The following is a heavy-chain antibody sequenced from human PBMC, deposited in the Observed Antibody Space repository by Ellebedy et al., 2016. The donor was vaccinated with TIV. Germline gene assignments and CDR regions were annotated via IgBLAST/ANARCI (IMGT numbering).Heavy chain of an antibody. CDR1: GFAFSTYA. CDR3: ANNWNVDY. J-gene: IGHJ4*02. CDR2: ISYDESNK. Sequence: GGSLRLXXAASGFAFSTYAMHWVRQAPGKGLEWVAVISYDESNKYYADSVKGRFTISRDNSKNSLYLQMNSLRAEDTAVYYCANNWNVDYWGQGTLVTVSS. V-gene: IGHV3-30-3*01. D-gene: IGHD1-20*01.